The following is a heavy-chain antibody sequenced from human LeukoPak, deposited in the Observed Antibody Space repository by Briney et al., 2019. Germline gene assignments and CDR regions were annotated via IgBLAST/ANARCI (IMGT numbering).Heavy chain of an antibody. Sequence: ASVKVSCKASGGTFSSYAISWVRQAPGQGLEWVRGIIPISGTANYAQKFQGRVTITADESTSTAYMELSSLRSEDTAVYYCARVNPFKKSSGWLYYYGMDVWGQGTTVTVSS. J-gene: IGHJ6*02. V-gene: IGHV1-69*13. D-gene: IGHD6-19*01. CDR2: IIPISGTA. CDR1: GGTFSSYA. CDR3: ARVNPFKKSSGWLYYYGMDV.